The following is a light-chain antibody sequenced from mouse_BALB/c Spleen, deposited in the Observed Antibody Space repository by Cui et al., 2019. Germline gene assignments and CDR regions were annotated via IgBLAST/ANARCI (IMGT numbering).Light chain of an antibody. CDR3: QQYSKLPYT. CDR1: QGISNY. V-gene: IGKV10-94*01. J-gene: IGKJ2*01. CDR2: YTS. Sequence: DIQMTQTTSSLSASLGDRVTISCSASQGISNYLNWYQQKPGGTVKLLIYYTSSLHSGVPYRFSGSGSGTDYSLTISSLEPEDIAIYYCQQYSKLPYTFGGGTKLEIK.